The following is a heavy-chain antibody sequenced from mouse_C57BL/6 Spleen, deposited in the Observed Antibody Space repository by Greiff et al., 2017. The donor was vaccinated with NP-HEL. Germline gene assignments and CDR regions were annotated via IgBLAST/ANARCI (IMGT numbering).Heavy chain of an antibody. V-gene: IGHV1-50*01. J-gene: IGHJ3*01. Sequence: QVQLQQPGAELVKPGASVKLSCKASGYTFTSYWMQWVKQRPGQGLEWIGEIDPSDSYTNYNQKFKGKATLTVDTSSSTAYMQLSSLTSEDSAVYYCARWTAQATAYWGQGTLVTVSA. CDR1: GYTFTSYW. CDR2: IDPSDSYT. D-gene: IGHD3-2*02. CDR3: ARWTAQATAY.